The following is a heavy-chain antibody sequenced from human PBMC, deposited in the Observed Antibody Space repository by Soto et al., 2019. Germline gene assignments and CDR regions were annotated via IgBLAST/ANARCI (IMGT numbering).Heavy chain of an antibody. CDR2: IYSGGST. V-gene: IGHV3-53*04. CDR1: GFTVSSNY. J-gene: IGHJ5*02. Sequence: EVQLVESGGGLVQPGGSLRLSCAASGFTVSSNYMSWVRQAPGKGLEWVSVIYSGGSTYYADSVKGRFTISRHNSKNTLYLQMNSLRAEDTAVYYCAREGGSGSYSSGWFDPWGQGTLVTVSS. D-gene: IGHD3-10*01. CDR3: AREGGSGSYSSGWFDP.